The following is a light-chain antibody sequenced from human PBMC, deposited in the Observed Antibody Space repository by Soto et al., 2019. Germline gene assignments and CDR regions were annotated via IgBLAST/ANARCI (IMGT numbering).Light chain of an antibody. CDR2: DAS. Sequence: EIVWTQSPATLSVSPGERDTLSCRASQSVSGDLAWYHHKPGQAPRLLIYDASTRALDTPARFAGSGAGTEFTLTISSLQSEDFAVYFCQQYNNWPITFGQGTRLEIK. J-gene: IGKJ5*01. CDR3: QQYNNWPIT. V-gene: IGKV3-15*01. CDR1: QSVSGD.